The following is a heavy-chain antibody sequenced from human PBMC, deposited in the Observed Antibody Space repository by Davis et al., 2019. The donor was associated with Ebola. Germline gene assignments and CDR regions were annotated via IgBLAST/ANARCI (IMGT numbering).Heavy chain of an antibody. Sequence: PGGSLRLSCAASGLTFSSYAMHWVRQAPGKGLEWVSGISWNSGSIGYADSVKGRFTISRDNAKNSLYLQMNSLRAEDTALYYCAKASVFGVVAPFDYWGQGTLVTVSS. CDR1: GLTFSSYA. J-gene: IGHJ4*02. V-gene: IGHV3-9*01. CDR2: ISWNSGSI. D-gene: IGHD3-3*01. CDR3: AKASVFGVVAPFDY.